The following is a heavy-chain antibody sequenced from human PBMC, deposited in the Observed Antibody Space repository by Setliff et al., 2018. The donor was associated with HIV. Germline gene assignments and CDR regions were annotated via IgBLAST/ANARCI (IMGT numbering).Heavy chain of an antibody. V-gene: IGHV4-34*01. CDR3: ARVKSIKTTLVRLWPRFDL. J-gene: IGHJ5*02. CDR1: TESLTRYD. D-gene: IGHD3-10*01. Sequence: PSETLSLTCAVYTESLTRYDWAWIRQSPEKGLEWIGEIDDSGSIIYNPSLRSRVTMSVDTSKNQFSLKVRSLTAADTGLYYCARVKSIKTTLVRLWPRFDLWGQGTQVTVS. CDR2: IDDSGSI.